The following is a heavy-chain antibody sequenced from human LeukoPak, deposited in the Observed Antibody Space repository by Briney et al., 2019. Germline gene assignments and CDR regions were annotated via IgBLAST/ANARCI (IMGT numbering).Heavy chain of an antibody. CDR3: ATTTVDFDY. Sequence: SETLSLTCTVSGGSISSYYWSWIRQPPGKGLEWIGTFYHGGSTYYNPSLKSRVTISVDTSKNQFSLKLSSVTAADTAVYYCATTTVDFDYWGQGTLVTVSS. D-gene: IGHD4-23*01. CDR2: FYHGGST. CDR1: GGSISSYY. J-gene: IGHJ4*02. V-gene: IGHV4-59*04.